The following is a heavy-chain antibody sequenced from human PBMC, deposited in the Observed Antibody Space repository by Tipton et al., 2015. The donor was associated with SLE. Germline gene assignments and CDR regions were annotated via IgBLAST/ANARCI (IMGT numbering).Heavy chain of an antibody. V-gene: IGHV3-53*05. CDR2: IYSGGST. CDR3: ARADMGIAAAGV. D-gene: IGHD6-13*01. Sequence: SLRLSCEASGFTVSSNYMSWVRQAPGKGLEWVSVIYSGGSTYYADSVKGRFTISRDNSKNTLYLQMNSLRAEDTAVYYCARADMGIAAAGVWGQGTLVTVSS. J-gene: IGHJ4*02. CDR1: GFTVSSNY.